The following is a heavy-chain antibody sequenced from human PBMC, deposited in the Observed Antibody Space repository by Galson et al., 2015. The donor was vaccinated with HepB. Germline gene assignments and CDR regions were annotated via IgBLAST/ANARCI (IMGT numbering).Heavy chain of an antibody. D-gene: IGHD2-21*01. V-gene: IGHV1-69*04. CDR1: GGTFSSYT. CDR3: AKDLSIPRMYFDY. CDR2: IIPILGIA. Sequence: SVKVSCKASGGTFSSYTISWVRQAPGQGLEWMGRIIPILGIANYAQKFQGRVTITADKSTSTAYMELSSLRSEDTAVYYCAKDLSIPRMYFDYWGQGTLVTVSS. J-gene: IGHJ4*02.